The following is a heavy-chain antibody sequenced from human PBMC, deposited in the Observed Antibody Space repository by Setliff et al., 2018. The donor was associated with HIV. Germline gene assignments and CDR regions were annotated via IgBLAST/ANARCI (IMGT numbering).Heavy chain of an antibody. Sequence: SETLSLTCTVSGGSIRSSDNYWSWIRQPPGKALEWIGYIYYSGGTFYNPSLKSRLAISVDTAKNQFSLRLTSMTAADTAVYYCARAYYDHLWASYRFDYWGQGTLVT. CDR2: IYYSGGT. D-gene: IGHD3-16*02. J-gene: IGHJ4*02. CDR3: ARAYYDHLWASYRFDY. V-gene: IGHV4-30-4*02. CDR1: GGSIRSSDNY.